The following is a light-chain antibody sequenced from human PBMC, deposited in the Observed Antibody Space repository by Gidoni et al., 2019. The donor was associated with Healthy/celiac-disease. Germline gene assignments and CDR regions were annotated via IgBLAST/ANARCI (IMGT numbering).Light chain of an antibody. CDR2: GNS. Sequence: QSVLTPPPSVSGDPGQRVTISCTGSSSNIGAGYDVHWYQQLPGTAPKLLIYGNSNRPSGVPDRFSGSKSGTSASLAITGLQAEDEADYYCQSYDSSLSGSYVFGTGTKVTVL. V-gene: IGLV1-40*01. CDR3: QSYDSSLSGSYV. J-gene: IGLJ1*01. CDR1: SSNIGAGYD.